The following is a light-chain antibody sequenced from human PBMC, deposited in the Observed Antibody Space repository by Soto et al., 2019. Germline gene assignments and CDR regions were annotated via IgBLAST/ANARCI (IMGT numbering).Light chain of an antibody. Sequence: EIVLTQSPGTLSLSPGERATLSFRASQSVSSSYLAWYQQKLGQAPRLLIYGASSRATGIPDRFSGSGSGTDFTLTISRLEPEDFAVYYCQQYGSSPLTFGGGTKVDNK. CDR1: QSVSSSY. V-gene: IGKV3-20*01. CDR3: QQYGSSPLT. J-gene: IGKJ4*01. CDR2: GAS.